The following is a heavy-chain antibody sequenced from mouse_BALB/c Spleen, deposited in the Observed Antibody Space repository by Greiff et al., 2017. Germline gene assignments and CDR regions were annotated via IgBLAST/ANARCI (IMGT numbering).Heavy chain of an antibody. Sequence: VQLKQSGPELVKPGASVKMSCKASGYTFTSYVMHWVKQKPGQGLEWIGYINPYNDGTKYNEKFKGKATLTSDKSSSTAYMELSSLTSEDSAVYYCARGNYSSYWYFDVWGAGTTVTVSS. D-gene: IGHD2-1*01. CDR1: GYTFTSYV. J-gene: IGHJ1*01. CDR3: ARGNYSSYWYFDV. V-gene: IGHV1-14*01. CDR2: INPYNDGT.